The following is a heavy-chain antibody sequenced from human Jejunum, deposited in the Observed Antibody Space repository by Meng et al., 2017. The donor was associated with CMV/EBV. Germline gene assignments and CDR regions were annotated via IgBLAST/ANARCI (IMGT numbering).Heavy chain of an antibody. D-gene: IGHD5-18*01. CDR1: GSISNYY. J-gene: IGHJ4*02. Sequence: GSISNYYWSGIRQPPGKGLEWIGYIYYSGSTNYNPSLKSRVTMSLDTSKTQFSLYLSSVTAADTAVCYCARGLRGYSYGFFGYFDYWGQGAPVTVSS. CDR3: ARGLRGYSYGFFGYFDY. V-gene: IGHV4-59*01. CDR2: IYYSGST.